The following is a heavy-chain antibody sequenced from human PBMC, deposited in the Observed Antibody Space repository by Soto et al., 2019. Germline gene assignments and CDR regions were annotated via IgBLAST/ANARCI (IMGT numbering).Heavy chain of an antibody. J-gene: IGHJ4*02. CDR2: INHSGST. CDR3: ARAISIAALVRPFDY. Sequence: QVQLQQWGAGLLKPSETLSLTCAVYGGSFSGYYWSWIRQPPGKGLEWIGEINHSGSTNYNPSLKSRVTISVDTSKNQFSLRLSSVTAADTAVYYCARAISIAALVRPFDYWGQGTLVTVSS. CDR1: GGSFSGYY. D-gene: IGHD6-6*01. V-gene: IGHV4-34*01.